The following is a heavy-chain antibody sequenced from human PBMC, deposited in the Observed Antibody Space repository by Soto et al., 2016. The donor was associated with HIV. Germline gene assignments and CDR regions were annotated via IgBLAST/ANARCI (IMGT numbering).Heavy chain of an antibody. V-gene: IGHV1-8*03. CDR2: MNPNSGNT. CDR1: GYTYSDHD. D-gene: IGHD3-10*01. J-gene: IGHJ4*02. CDR3: ARAEYDSGSYYY. Sequence: QVQLVQSGAEVKKPGASVRVSCKTSGYTYSDHDINWVRQATGQGLEWMGWMNPNSGNTGYVQKFQARVTITRNTSISTAYMELSSLRSEDTAVYYCARAEYDSGSYYYWGQGTLVTVSS.